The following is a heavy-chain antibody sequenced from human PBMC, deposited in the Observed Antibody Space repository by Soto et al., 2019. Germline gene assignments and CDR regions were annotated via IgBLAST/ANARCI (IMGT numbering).Heavy chain of an antibody. Sequence: QVQLQQWGAGLLKPSETLSLTCAVYGGSFSGYYWTWIRQPPGTGLEWSGEINHSGSTNSNPSLKSRVTISVDTSKIQFSLKLTSVTAAATAVYYCARDKSTGLFDYWGQGTLVTVSS. V-gene: IGHV4-34*01. J-gene: IGHJ4*02. CDR2: INHSGST. CDR1: GGSFSGYY. D-gene: IGHD2-8*02. CDR3: ARDKSTGLFDY.